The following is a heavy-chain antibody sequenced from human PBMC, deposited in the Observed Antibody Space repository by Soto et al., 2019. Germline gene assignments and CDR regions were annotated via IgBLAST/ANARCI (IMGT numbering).Heavy chain of an antibody. CDR1: GVSISLYY. CDR2: MYYSGST. V-gene: IGHV4-59*01. J-gene: IGHJ3*02. CDR3: ARVMGSWDI. D-gene: IGHD3-16*01. Sequence: QVQLQESGPGLVKPSETLSLTCTVSGVSISLYYWSWIRQPPGKGLEWIGYMYYSGSTNYNPSLKSRVTLSVDTSKSQLSLKLSSVTAADTAVYYCARVMGSWDIWGQGTMVTFSS.